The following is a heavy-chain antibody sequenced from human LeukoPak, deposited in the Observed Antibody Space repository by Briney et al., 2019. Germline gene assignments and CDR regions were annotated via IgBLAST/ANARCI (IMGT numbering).Heavy chain of an antibody. V-gene: IGHV3-11*01. Sequence: GGSLRLSCAASGFTLSDYYMSWIRQAPGKGLEWVSYISSSGSTIYYADSVKGRFTISRDNAKNSLYLQMNSLRAEDTAVYYCARDRAVAESSYWYFDLWGRGTLVTVSS. D-gene: IGHD6-19*01. J-gene: IGHJ2*01. CDR2: ISSSGSTI. CDR1: GFTLSDYY. CDR3: ARDRAVAESSYWYFDL.